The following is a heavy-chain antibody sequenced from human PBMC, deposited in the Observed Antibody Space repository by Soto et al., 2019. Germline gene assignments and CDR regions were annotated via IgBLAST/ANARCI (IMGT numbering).Heavy chain of an antibody. V-gene: IGHV3-23*01. CDR1: GFTFSSYA. D-gene: IGHD5-12*01. J-gene: IGHJ4*02. Sequence: EVQLLESGGDLVQPGGSLRLSCAASGFTFSSYAMSWVRQAPGRGLEWVSGISGSDDSTYYADSVKGRFTISRDNSKNTLYLQFNALTAEDMALYYCARAWGGSVKNYFDYWGQGTRVTVSS. CDR3: ARAWGGSVKNYFDY. CDR2: ISGSDDST.